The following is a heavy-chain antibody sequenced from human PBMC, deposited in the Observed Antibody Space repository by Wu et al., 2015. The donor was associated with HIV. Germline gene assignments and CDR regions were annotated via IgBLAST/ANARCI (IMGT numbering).Heavy chain of an antibody. Sequence: QVQLVQSGTEVKKPGSAVKVSCKVSGDTFSKSAISWVRQAPGQGPEWMGRILAVFGKSIYAQKFQGRLTITADESTSTAYMELNSLRSDDTAVYYCASAVLVIICPFDYWGQGTLVTRLL. CDR1: GDTFSKSA. J-gene: IGHJ4*02. CDR3: ASAVLVIICPFDY. V-gene: IGHV1-69*13. CDR2: ILAVFGKS. D-gene: IGHD3-3*01.